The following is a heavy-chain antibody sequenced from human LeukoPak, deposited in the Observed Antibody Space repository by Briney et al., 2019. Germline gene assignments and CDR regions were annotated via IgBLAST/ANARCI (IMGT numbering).Heavy chain of an antibody. CDR2: IWHDGSKK. CDR3: ARDRASGLIVGATFLDY. V-gene: IGHV3-33*08. J-gene: IGHJ4*02. CDR1: GFRFSSYA. Sequence: PGGSLRLSCAASGFRFSSYAMSWVRQAPGKGLEWVAVIWHDGSKKYYPDSVKGRFTISRDNSKNTLYLQMNSLRVEDTAVYYCARDRASGLIVGATFLDYWGQGTLVTVSS. D-gene: IGHD1-26*01.